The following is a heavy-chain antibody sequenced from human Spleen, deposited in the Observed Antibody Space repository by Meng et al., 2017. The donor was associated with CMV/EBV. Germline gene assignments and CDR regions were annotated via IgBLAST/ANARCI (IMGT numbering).Heavy chain of an antibody. V-gene: IGHV3-33*01. CDR1: GFSFSSYG. CDR3: ARDLHVDGLDP. Sequence: GGSLRLSCAASGFSFSSYGMHWVRQAPGKGLEWVTNIWYDGSNKYYADSVKGRFTISRDNFKNTLYLQMNSLRAEDTAVYYCARDLHVDGLDPWGQGTLVTVSS. J-gene: IGHJ5*02. CDR2: IWYDGSNK.